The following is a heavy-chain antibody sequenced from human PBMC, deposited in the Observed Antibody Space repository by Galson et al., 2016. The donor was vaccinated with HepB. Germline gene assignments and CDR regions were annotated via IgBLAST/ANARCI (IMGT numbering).Heavy chain of an antibody. CDR1: GVTFGDFY. D-gene: IGHD6-19*01. CDR2: ITSSGTYT. Sequence: SLRLSCAGSGVTFGDFYMNWIRQAPGKGLEWISYITSSGTYTNYADSVKGRFTISRDSSKNTLYLQMNSLRAEDTAVYYCANQWQGYWGQGTLVTVSS. J-gene: IGHJ4*02. CDR3: ANQWQGY. V-gene: IGHV3-11*03.